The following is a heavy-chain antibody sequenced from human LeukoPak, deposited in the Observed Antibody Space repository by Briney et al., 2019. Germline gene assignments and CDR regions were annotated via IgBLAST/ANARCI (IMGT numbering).Heavy chain of an antibody. CDR3: AKALVGANYFDY. V-gene: IGHV3-21*04. D-gene: IGHD1-26*01. Sequence: PGGSLRLSCAVSGFTLNKYSMNWVRQVPGKGLEWVSSISSASDYIYYADSVRGRFTISRDNSKNTLYLQMNSLGAEDSAVYYCAKALVGANYFDYWGQGTLVTVSS. CDR1: GFTLNKYS. CDR2: ISSASDYI. J-gene: IGHJ4*02.